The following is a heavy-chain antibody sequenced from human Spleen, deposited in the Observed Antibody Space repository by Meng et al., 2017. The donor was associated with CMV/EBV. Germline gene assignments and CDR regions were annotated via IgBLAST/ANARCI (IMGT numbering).Heavy chain of an antibody. Sequence: GGSLRLSCGASGFTFSNYGMHWVRQAPGKGLEWVANINQDGSEKDYVDSVKGRFTISRDNAKNSLYLQMDSLRAEDAAVYYCSDFDFWGQGTLVTVSS. V-gene: IGHV3-7*01. J-gene: IGHJ4*02. CDR2: INQDGSEK. D-gene: IGHD6-25*01. CDR3: SDFDF. CDR1: GFTFSNYG.